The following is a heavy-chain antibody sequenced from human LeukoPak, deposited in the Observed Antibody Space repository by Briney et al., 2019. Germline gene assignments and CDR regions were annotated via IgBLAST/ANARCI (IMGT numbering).Heavy chain of an antibody. Sequence: SETLSLTCAVYGGSFSGYYWNWIRQPPGKGLEWIGEINHSGRTNYNPSLKSRVTISVDTSKKQFSLKLSSVTAADTAVYYCARSRSGDYYDSSGPTPPYYYYYMDVWGKGTTVTVSS. V-gene: IGHV4-34*01. CDR2: INHSGRT. J-gene: IGHJ6*03. CDR3: ARSRSGDYYDSSGPTPPYYYYYMDV. D-gene: IGHD3-22*01. CDR1: GGSFSGYY.